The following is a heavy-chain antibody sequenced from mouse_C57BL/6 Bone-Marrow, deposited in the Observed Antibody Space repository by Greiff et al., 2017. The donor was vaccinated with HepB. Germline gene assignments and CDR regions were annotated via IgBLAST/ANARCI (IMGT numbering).Heavy chain of an antibody. CDR1: GYTFTSYG. V-gene: IGHV1-81*01. Sequence: QVQLQQSGAELARPGASVKLSCKASGYTFTSYGISWVKQRSGQGLEWIGEIYPRSGNTYYNEKFKGKATLTADKSSSTAYMELRSLTSEDSAVYFCAGREYYCGGTWFAYWGQGTLVTVSA. D-gene: IGHD1-1*01. J-gene: IGHJ3*01. CDR3: AGREYYCGGTWFAY. CDR2: IYPRSGNT.